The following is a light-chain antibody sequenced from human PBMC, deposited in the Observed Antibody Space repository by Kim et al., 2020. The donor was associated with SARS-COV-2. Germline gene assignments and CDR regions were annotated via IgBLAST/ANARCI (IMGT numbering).Light chain of an antibody. CDR3: CSYAGSYTFV. J-gene: IGLJ2*01. Sequence: QSALTQPLSVSGSPGQSVTISCSGTSSDVGGYNYVSWYQQYPGKAPKLMIYDVSERPSGVPDRFSGSKSGNTASLTISVLQAEDEADYYCCSYAGSYTFVFGGGTQLTVL. V-gene: IGLV2-11*01. CDR2: DVS. CDR1: SSDVGGYNY.